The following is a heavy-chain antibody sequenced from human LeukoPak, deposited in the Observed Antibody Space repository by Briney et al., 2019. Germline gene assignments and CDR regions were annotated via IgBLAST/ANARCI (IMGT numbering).Heavy chain of an antibody. V-gene: IGHV1-18*01. J-gene: IGHJ4*02. CDR2: ISTYTGKI. Sequence: ASVKVSRRASGGTFSSYAISWVRQAPGQGLEWMGWISTYTGKINYAQKLQGRVTMTTDTSTSTAYMELRSLRSDDTAVYYCARDSGTIFGIVRYYFDYWGQGTLVTVSS. D-gene: IGHD3-3*01. CDR3: ARDSGTIFGIVRYYFDY. CDR1: GGTFSSYA.